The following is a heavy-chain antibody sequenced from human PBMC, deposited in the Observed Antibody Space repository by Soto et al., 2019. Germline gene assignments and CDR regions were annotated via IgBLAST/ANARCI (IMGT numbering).Heavy chain of an antibody. CDR2: ISAHRGHT. CDR1: GHISGHYG. V-gene: IGHV1-18*01. CDR3: AREGDQWDQRFCDN. Sequence: QVQLVQSAPELTKPGASVKVSCRVSGHISGHYGISWVRLRAGQGLEWMGWISAHRGHTNYAHKFRGRVTMTTDPSTATVSMELTTLLSDDTAVYFCAREGDQWDQRFCDNWGQGTLVTISS. D-gene: IGHD1-26*01. J-gene: IGHJ4*02.